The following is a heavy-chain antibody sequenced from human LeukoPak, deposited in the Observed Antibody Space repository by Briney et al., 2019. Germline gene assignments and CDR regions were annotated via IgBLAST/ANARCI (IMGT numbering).Heavy chain of an antibody. J-gene: IGHJ4*02. CDR2: ILFDGSSK. D-gene: IGHD3-10*01. CDR1: GFTFSKFG. V-gene: IGHV3-30*18. CDR3: AKDRGFTFASGSSKLDY. Sequence: PGGSLRLSCAASGFTFSKFGMHWVRQAPGKGLEWVAVILFDGSSKYYADSVKGRFTISRDNSRNTVYLQMNSLRPEDTAVYYCAKDRGFTFASGSSKLDYWGQGTQVTVSS.